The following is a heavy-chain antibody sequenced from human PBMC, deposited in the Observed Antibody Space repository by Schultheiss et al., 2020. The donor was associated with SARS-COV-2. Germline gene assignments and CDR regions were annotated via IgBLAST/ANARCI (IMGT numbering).Heavy chain of an antibody. CDR1: GGSISRGGNS. Sequence: SETLSLTCVVSGGSISRGGNSWSWIRQPPGKGLEWIGEIYHSGSTNYNPSLKSRVTISVDTSKNQFSLRLSSLTAADAAVYYCARHAVDGSHYYYYMDVWGQGTSVTVSS. CDR3: ARHAVDGSHYYYYMDV. V-gene: IGHV4-30-2*03. CDR2: IYHSGST. J-gene: IGHJ6*02. D-gene: IGHD6-19*01.